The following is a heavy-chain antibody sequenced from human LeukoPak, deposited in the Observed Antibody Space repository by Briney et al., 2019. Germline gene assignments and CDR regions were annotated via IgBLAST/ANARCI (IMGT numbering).Heavy chain of an antibody. CDR2: ISGSGGST. Sequence: GGSLRLSCAASGFTLSSYAMSWVRQTPGKGLEWVSTISGSGGSTYYADSVKGRFTVSRDNAKNTLYLQMNSLRAEDTAVYYCASQGDYAYGDYNWGQGTLVTVSS. J-gene: IGHJ4*02. CDR3: ASQGDYAYGDYN. V-gene: IGHV3-23*01. CDR1: GFTLSSYA. D-gene: IGHD4-17*01.